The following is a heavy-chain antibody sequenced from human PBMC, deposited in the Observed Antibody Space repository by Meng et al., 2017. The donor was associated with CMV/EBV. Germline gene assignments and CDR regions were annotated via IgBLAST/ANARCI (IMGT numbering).Heavy chain of an antibody. CDR1: GYRFSDHY. V-gene: IGHV1-2*02. D-gene: IGHD1-1*01. J-gene: IGHJ4*02. CDR2: IYPNSGGT. CDR3: VRDHNWGPDY. Sequence: QVQLVQPGGEVKSPGASVKVSCQTSGYRFSDHYMHWVRQAPGKGLEWMGWIYPNSGGTHYAQKFQGRVTMTRDTSISTVYMELSRMTSDDTAVYYCVRDHNWGPDYWGQGTLVTVSS.